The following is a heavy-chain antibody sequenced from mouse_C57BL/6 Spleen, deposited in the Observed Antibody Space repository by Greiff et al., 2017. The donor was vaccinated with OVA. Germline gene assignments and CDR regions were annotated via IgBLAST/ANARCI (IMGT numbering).Heavy chain of an antibody. D-gene: IGHD1-1*01. CDR1: GYTFTDYN. J-gene: IGHJ2*01. V-gene: IGHV1-22*01. CDR3: ARGGYYGSSYGY. CDR2: INPNNGGT. Sequence: EVQLQQSGPELVKPGASVKLSCKASGYTFTDYNMHWVKQSHGKSLEWIGYINPNNGGTSYNPKFKGTATLTVNKSSSTAYMELRSLTSKDSAVYYCARGGYYGSSYGYWGQGTTLTVSS.